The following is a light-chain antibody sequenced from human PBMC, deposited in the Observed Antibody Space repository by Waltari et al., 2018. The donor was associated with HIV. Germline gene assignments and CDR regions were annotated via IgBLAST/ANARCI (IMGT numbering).Light chain of an antibody. Sequence: QSALTQPASVSGSPGQSITISCTGTSSDIGTYDFVSWYQQHPGKAPKLIIYRVSERPSGVSNSFAGSKSGNTASLTISGLQAEDETDYYCCSYGGSSTYVVFGGGTKVTVL. V-gene: IGLV2-23*02. CDR3: CSYGGSSTYVV. CDR2: RVS. J-gene: IGLJ2*01. CDR1: SSDIGTYDF.